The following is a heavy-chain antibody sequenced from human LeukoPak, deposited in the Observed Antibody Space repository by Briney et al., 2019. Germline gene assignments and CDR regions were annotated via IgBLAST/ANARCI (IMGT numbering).Heavy chain of an antibody. CDR1: GYTFTNYG. CDR2: ISVYNGNT. CDR3: ARDSGSFDI. Sequence: RASVKVSCKASGYTFTNYGVTWVRQAPGQGLGWMGWISVYNGNTNYQHKFQGRVTLTTDTSTRTAYMELRSLRSDDTAVYYCARDSGSFDIWGQGTMVTVSS. J-gene: IGHJ3*02. V-gene: IGHV1-18*01.